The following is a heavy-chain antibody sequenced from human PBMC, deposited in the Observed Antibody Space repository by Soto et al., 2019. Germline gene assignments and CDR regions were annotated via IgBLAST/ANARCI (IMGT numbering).Heavy chain of an antibody. V-gene: IGHV4-38-2*02. CDR1: GCSISSGYY. D-gene: IGHD3-3*01. Sequence: SETLSLTCAVSGCSISSGYYWGWIRQPPGKGLEWIGSIYHSGSTYYNPSLKSRVTISVDTSKNQFSLKLSSVTAADTAVYYCARDFSGRITIFGVAPGPWFDPWGQGTLVTVSS. CDR2: IYHSGST. CDR3: ARDFSGRITIFGVAPGPWFDP. J-gene: IGHJ5*02.